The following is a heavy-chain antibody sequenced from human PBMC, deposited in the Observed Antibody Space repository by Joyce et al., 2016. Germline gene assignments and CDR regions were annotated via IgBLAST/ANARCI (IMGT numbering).Heavy chain of an antibody. V-gene: IGHV4-59*01. D-gene: IGHD3-10*01. CDR2: VSYSGST. Sequence: QVQLQESGPGLVRPSETLSLTCSVSGGSFSTYWWSWIRQPPGKGLEWVAFVSYSGSTSYNPSLRRRVAISADTSKRRFSLVLTSVTAADTAMYYCAHTGDGSGGYWGQGTLVTVSS. CDR1: GGSFSTYW. CDR3: AHTGDGSGGY. J-gene: IGHJ4*02.